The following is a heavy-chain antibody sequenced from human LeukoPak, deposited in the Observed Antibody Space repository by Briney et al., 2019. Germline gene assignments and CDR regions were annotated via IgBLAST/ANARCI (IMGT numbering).Heavy chain of an antibody. V-gene: IGHV3-43*02. Sequence: PGGSLRLSCAASGFTFDDFAMHGVRQAPGKGLEWVSLISGDGVSTSYADSVKGRFTISRDDSKNSLHLQVNSLKTEDSALYYCAKVNGRALGYFDYWGQGALVTVSS. D-gene: IGHD4/OR15-4a*01. CDR3: AKVNGRALGYFDY. CDR2: ISGDGVST. CDR1: GFTFDDFA. J-gene: IGHJ4*02.